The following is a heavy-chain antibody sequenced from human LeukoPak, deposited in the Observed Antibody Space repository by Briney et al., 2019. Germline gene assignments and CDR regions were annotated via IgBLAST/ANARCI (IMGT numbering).Heavy chain of an antibody. CDR1: GFTFSSYE. J-gene: IGHJ4*02. Sequence: PGGSLRLSCAASGFTFSSYEMNWVRQAPGKGLEWVSYISSSGSTIYYADSVKGRFTISRDNAKNSLYLQMNSLRAEDTAVYYCAREVAYHSSGRSAALDYWGQGTLVTVSS. D-gene: IGHD3-22*01. CDR3: AREVAYHSSGRSAALDY. CDR2: ISSSGSTI. V-gene: IGHV3-48*03.